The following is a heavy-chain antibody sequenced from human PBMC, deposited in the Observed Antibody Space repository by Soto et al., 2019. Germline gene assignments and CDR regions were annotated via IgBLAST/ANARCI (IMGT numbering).Heavy chain of an antibody. Sequence: SETLSLTCTVSGGSISSYYWSWIRQPPGKGLEWIGYIYYSGSTNYNPSLKSRVTLSVDTSKNQFSLKLSSVTAADTAVYYCALVNAFYYYMDVWGKGTTVTVSS. V-gene: IGHV4-59*01. J-gene: IGHJ6*03. CDR3: ALVNAFYYYMDV. CDR1: GGSISSYY. CDR2: IYYSGST. D-gene: IGHD2-21*01.